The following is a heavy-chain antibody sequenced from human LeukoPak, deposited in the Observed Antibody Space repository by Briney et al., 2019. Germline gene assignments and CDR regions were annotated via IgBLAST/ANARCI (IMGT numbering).Heavy chain of an antibody. J-gene: IGHJ5*02. CDR2: IKQDGSEK. Sequence: GGSLRLSCAASGFTLNNYWMTWVRQAPGKGLEWVANIKQDGSEKYYVDSVKGRFTISRDNAKRSLYLQMNSLRVDDTAVYYCASWGPYDSSGYYTWGQGTLVTVSS. CDR3: ASWGPYDSSGYYT. V-gene: IGHV3-7*01. CDR1: GFTLNNYW. D-gene: IGHD3-22*01.